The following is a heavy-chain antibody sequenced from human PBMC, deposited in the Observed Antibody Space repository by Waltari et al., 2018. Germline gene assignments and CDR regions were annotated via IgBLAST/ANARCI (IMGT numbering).Heavy chain of an antibody. CDR1: GGSFSGYY. CDR2: INHSGST. Sequence: QVQLQQWGAGLLKPSETLSLTCAVYGGSFSGYYWSWIRQPPGKGLEWIGEINHSGSTNYNPSLKSRVTISGDTSKNQFALKLSAVTAADTAVYYCARDPLYGSGSYFDYWGQGTLVTVSS. CDR3: ARDPLYGSGSYFDY. J-gene: IGHJ4*02. D-gene: IGHD3-10*01. V-gene: IGHV4-34*01.